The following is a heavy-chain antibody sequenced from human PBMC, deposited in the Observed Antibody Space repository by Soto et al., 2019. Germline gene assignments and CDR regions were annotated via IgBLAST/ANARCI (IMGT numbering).Heavy chain of an antibody. D-gene: IGHD1-26*01. J-gene: IGHJ4*02. Sequence: GGSLRLSCAASGFKVGSSYVTWVRQAPGEGLEWVSVIVSGGSTHYADSVTGRFTVSRDVSNNTVYLHMSSLRAEDTAVYFCATDSRNVGIGYFDSWGLGTLVTGSS. CDR3: ATDSRNVGIGYFDS. CDR2: IVSGGST. CDR1: GFKVGSSY. V-gene: IGHV3-53*01.